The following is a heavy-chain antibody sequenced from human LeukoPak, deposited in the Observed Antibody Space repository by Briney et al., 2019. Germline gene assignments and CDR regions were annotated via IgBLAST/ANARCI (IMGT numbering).Heavy chain of an antibody. CDR2: IYYSGST. D-gene: IGHD3-3*01. J-gene: IGHJ5*02. V-gene: IGHV4-39*01. CDR3: ARRGNSGYDFWSGYLDNWFDP. Sequence: SETLSLTCAVYGGSFSGYYWGWIRQPPGKGLEWIGSIYYSGSTYYNPSLKSRVTISVDTSKNQFSLKLSSVTAADTAVYYCARRGNSGYDFWSGYLDNWFDPWGQGTLVTVSS. CDR1: GGSFSGYY.